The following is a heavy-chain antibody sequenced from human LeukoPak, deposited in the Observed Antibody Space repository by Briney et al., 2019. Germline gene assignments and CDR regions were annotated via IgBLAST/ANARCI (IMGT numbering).Heavy chain of an antibody. D-gene: IGHD4-23*01. CDR1: GYTLTELS. CDR3: ATVSTTVVTIYYYYGMDV. V-gene: IGHV1-24*01. Sequence: ASVKVSCKVSGYTLTELSMHWVRQAPGKGLEWMGGFDPEDGETTYAQKFQGRVTMTEDTSTDTAYMELSSLRSEDTAVYYCATVSTTVVTIYYYYGMDVWGQGTTVTVSS. CDR2: FDPEDGET. J-gene: IGHJ6*02.